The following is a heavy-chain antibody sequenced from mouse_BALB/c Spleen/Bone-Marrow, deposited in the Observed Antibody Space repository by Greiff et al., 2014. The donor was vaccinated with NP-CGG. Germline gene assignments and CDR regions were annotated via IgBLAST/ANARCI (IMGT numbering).Heavy chain of an antibody. D-gene: IGHD2-10*02. Sequence: VQRVESGAELVRPGASVKVSCKASGYTFTSYWINWVKQRPGQGLEWIGSIYPSDSYTNYNQNFKDKATLTVDKSSSTAYMQLSSPTSEDSAVYYCTRQYGNYYAMDYWGQGTSVTVSS. V-gene: IGHV1S126*01. CDR3: TRQYGNYYAMDY. CDR1: GYTFTSYW. CDR2: IYPSDSYT. J-gene: IGHJ4*01.